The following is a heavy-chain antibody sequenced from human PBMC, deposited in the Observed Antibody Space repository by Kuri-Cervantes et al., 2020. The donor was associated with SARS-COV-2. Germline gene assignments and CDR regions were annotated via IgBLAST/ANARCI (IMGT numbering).Heavy chain of an antibody. Sequence: ASVKVSCKASGYTFTGYYMHWVRQVPGQGLEWMGRINPNSGGTNYAQKFQGRVTMTRDTSISTAYMELSRLRSDDTDVYYCARAGGISSGYYYRLDYWGQGTLVTVSS. CDR2: INPNSGGT. CDR1: GYTFTGYY. V-gene: IGHV1-2*05. CDR3: ARAGGISSGYYYRLDY. D-gene: IGHD3-22*01. J-gene: IGHJ4*02.